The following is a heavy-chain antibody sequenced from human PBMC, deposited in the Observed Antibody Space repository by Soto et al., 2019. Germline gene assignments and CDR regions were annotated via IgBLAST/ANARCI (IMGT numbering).Heavy chain of an antibody. V-gene: IGHV3-15*01. J-gene: IGHJ4*02. CDR2: IKSKTDGGTT. CDR3: TTGPVYCSGDSCTQYYFDY. Sequence: GGSLRLSCAASGFTFSNAWMSWVRQVPGKGLEWVGRIKSKTDGGTTDYAAPVKGRFTLSRDDSRDTLYLQMNSLKTEDTAVYYCTTGPVYCSGDSCTQYYFDYWGQGTLVTVS. D-gene: IGHD2-15*01. CDR1: GFTFSNAW.